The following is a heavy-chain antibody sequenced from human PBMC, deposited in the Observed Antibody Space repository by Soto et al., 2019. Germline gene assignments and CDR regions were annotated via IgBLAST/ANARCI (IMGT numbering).Heavy chain of an antibody. V-gene: IGHV1-46*01. CDR2: INPSGGIT. CDR3: ARGGPRQLVIYGMDV. J-gene: IGHJ6*02. Sequence: ASVKVSCKASGYTFSSYYMHWVRQAPGQGLEWMGIINPSGGITNYAQRFQGRVTMTRDTSTRTVYMELSSLRSEDTAVYYCARGGPRQLVIYGMDVWGQGTRVTVSS. CDR1: GYTFSSYY. D-gene: IGHD6-6*01.